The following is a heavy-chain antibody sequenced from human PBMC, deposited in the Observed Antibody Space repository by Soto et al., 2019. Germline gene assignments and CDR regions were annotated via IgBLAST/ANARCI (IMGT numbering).Heavy chain of an antibody. J-gene: IGHJ4*02. Sequence: QVQLVQSGAEVRKHGSSVKVSCKASGGTFSRHAISWVRQAPGQGLEWMGGIIPIFGTANHAQKFQGRVTIIADESTSTVYMELSSLRSEDRAMYYCARGWGYDSNDYYYAYWGQGTLVIVSS. CDR2: IIPIFGTA. D-gene: IGHD3-22*01. CDR3: ARGWGYDSNDYYYAY. V-gene: IGHV1-69*01. CDR1: GGTFSRHA.